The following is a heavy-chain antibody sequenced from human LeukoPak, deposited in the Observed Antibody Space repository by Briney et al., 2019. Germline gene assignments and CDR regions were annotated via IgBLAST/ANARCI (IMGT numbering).Heavy chain of an antibody. Sequence: PGRSLRLSCAASGFTPDDYAMHWVRQAPGKGLEWVSGIGWNSGSIPYADSVKGRFTISRDNAKNSLYLQMNSLRAEDTAFYYCAKEGGVYYGSGSYYNSHYMDVWGKGTTVTISS. J-gene: IGHJ6*03. D-gene: IGHD3-10*01. CDR1: GFTPDDYA. V-gene: IGHV3-9*02. CDR3: AKEGGVYYGSGSYYNSHYMDV. CDR2: IGWNSGSI.